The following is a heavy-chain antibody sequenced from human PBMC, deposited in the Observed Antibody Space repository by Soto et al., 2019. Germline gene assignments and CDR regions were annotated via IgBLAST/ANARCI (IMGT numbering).Heavy chain of an antibody. V-gene: IGHV4-31*03. D-gene: IGHD3-16*01. CDR2: IYYSGST. CDR3: ARDRGGDGMDV. Sequence: SETLSLTCTVSGGSISSGGYYWSWIRQHPGKGLEWIGYIYYSGSTYYNPSLKSRVTISVDTSKNQFSLRLSSVTAADTAVYYCARDRGGDGMDVWGQGTTVTVSS. CDR1: GGSISSGGYY. J-gene: IGHJ6*02.